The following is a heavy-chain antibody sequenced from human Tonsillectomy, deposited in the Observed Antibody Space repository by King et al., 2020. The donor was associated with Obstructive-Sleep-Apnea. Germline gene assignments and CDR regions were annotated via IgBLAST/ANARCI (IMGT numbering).Heavy chain of an antibody. D-gene: IGHD3-10*01. CDR3: TTVWHTWYGGPDF. Sequence: VQLVESGGGLGKPGGSLRLSCAASGFTFNNAWMSWVRQAPGKGLEWVGRIKSKTDGRTTDYAATVKCGFTISRDDSKNTLYLQMNSLKTEDTAVYYCTTVWHTWYGGPDFWGQGTLVTVSS. CDR2: IKSKTDGRTT. J-gene: IGHJ4*02. CDR1: GFTFNNAW. V-gene: IGHV3-15*01.